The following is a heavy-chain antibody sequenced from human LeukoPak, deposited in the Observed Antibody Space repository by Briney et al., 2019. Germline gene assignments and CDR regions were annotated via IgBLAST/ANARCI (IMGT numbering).Heavy chain of an antibody. CDR3: ARDRGGVVGATREFGY. CDR2: IKPDGSEK. D-gene: IGHD1-26*01. CDR1: GFTFSSYW. Sequence: GGSLRLSCAASGFTFSSYWMSWVRQAPGKGLEWVANIKPDGSEKYYVDSVKGRFTISRDNAKNTLYLQMNSLRAEDTAVYYCARDRGGVVGATREFGYWGQGTLVTVSS. V-gene: IGHV3-7*01. J-gene: IGHJ4*02.